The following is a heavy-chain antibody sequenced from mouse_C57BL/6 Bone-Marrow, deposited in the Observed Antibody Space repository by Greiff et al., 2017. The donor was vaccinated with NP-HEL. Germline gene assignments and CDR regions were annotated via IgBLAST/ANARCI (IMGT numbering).Heavy chain of an antibody. CDR1: GFSLTSYA. CDR3: ARDYGSSFWYFDV. Sequence: VMLVESGPGLVAPSQSLSITCTVSGFSLTSYAISWVRQPPGKGLEWLGVIWTGGGTNYNSALKSRLSISKDNSKSQVFLKMNSPQTDDTARYYCARDYGSSFWYFDVWGTGTTITVSS. V-gene: IGHV2-9-1*01. D-gene: IGHD1-1*01. CDR2: IWTGGGT. J-gene: IGHJ1*03.